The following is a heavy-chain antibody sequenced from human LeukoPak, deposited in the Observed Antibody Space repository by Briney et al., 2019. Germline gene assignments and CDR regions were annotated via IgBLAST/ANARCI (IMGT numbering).Heavy chain of an antibody. CDR2: IIDYNGHT. Sequence: ASVKVSCKASGYSFSDYCIAWVRQAPGQGLEWMGCIIDYNGHTTYAQYFQGRVTMTTDTATSTAYMELRSLRSDDTAVYFCAKGRRGSYFDLWGRGTLVTVSS. D-gene: IGHD3-10*01. V-gene: IGHV1-18*01. CDR3: AKGRRGSYFDL. CDR1: GYSFSDYC. J-gene: IGHJ2*01.